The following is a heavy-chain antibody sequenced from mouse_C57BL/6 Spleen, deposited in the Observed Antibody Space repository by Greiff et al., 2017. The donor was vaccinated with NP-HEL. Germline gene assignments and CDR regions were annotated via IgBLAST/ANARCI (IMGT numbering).Heavy chain of an antibody. D-gene: IGHD2-2*01. V-gene: IGHV1-50*01. Sequence: VQLQQPGAELVKPGASVKLSCKASGYTFTSYWMQWVKQRPGQGLEWIGEIDPSDSYTNYNQKFKGKATLTVDTSSSTAYMQLSSLTSEDSAVYYCAPMVTEGFAYWGQGTLVTVSA. CDR2: IDPSDSYT. CDR3: APMVTEGFAY. CDR1: GYTFTSYW. J-gene: IGHJ3*01.